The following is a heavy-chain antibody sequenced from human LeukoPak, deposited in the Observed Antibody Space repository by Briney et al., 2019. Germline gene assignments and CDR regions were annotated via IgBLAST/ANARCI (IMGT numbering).Heavy chain of an antibody. CDR1: GFTVSSNY. CDR2: IYSGGST. CDR3: ARNYYGPKNWFDP. D-gene: IGHD3-10*01. Sequence: PGGSLRLSCAASGFTVSSNYMSWVRQAPGKGLEWVSVIYSGGSTYYADSVKGRFTISRLNSKNTLYLQMNSLRAEDTAVYYCARNYYGPKNWFDPWGQGTLVTVSS. V-gene: IGHV3-53*04. J-gene: IGHJ5*02.